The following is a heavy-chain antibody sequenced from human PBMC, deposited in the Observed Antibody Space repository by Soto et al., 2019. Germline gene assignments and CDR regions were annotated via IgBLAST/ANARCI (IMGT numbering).Heavy chain of an antibody. V-gene: IGHV3-23*01. CDR2: IGSSGCT. CDR3: AKGFRSLEWYSLAPFDY. D-gene: IGHD3-3*01. Sequence: EVKVLESGGGLVQPGGALRLSCAASGFTFDTYALNWVRQAPGKGLEWVSAIGSSGCTYYADSVKGRFTISRDTPKKTLYLQMNSLRVEDTAKYYCAKGFRSLEWYSLAPFDYWGQGALVTVSS. J-gene: IGHJ4*02. CDR1: GFTFDTYA.